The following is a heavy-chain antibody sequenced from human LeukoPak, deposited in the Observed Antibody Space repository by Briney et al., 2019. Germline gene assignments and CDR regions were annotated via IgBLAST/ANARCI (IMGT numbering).Heavy chain of an antibody. CDR2: ISSNGGST. V-gene: IGHV3-64*01. D-gene: IGHD5-18*01. Sequence: GGSLRLSCAASGFTFSSYAMHWVRQAPGKGLEYVSAISSNGGSTYYANSVKGRFTISRDNSKNTLYLQMGSLRAEDMAVYYCARVRHSYAHAGLDYWGQGTLVTVSS. CDR1: GFTFSSYA. J-gene: IGHJ4*02. CDR3: ARVRHSYAHAGLDY.